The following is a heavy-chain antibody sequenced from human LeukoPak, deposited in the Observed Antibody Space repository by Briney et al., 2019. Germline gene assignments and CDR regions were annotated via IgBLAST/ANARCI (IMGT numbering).Heavy chain of an antibody. CDR2: IYHSGST. CDR3: ARAMFPTYFDY. V-gene: IGHV4-30-2*01. CDR1: GGSISSGGYS. J-gene: IGHJ4*02. Sequence: SETLSLTCAVSGGSISSGGYSWSWIRQPPGKGLEWIGYIYHSGSTHYNPSLKSRVTISVDRSKNQFSLKLSSVTAAGTAVYYCARAMFPTYFDYWGQGSLVTVSS. D-gene: IGHD3-10*02.